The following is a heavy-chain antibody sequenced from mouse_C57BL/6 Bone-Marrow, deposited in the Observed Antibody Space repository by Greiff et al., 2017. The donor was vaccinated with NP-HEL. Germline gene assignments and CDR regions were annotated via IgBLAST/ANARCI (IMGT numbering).Heavy chain of an antibody. CDR1: GYTFTSYG. V-gene: IGHV1-81*01. CDR2: IYPRSGNT. J-gene: IGHJ4*01. CDR3: ASDRGAMDY. Sequence: QVQLKESGAELARPGASVKLSCKASGYTFTSYGISWVKQRTGQGLEWIGEIYPRSGNTCYNEKFKGKATLTADKSSSTAYMELRSLTSEDSAVYFCASDRGAMDYWGQGTSVTVSS.